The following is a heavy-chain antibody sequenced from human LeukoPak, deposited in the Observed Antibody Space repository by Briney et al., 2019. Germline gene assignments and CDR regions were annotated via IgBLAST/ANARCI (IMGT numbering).Heavy chain of an antibody. J-gene: IGHJ4*02. CDR1: GYTFTSYG. V-gene: IGHV1-18*01. Sequence: ASVKLSCKASGYTFTSYGISLVRQAPGQGLEWMGMIGVNNGNTNYAQKFQGRVTMTTDTSTNTAYMELRSMRSDDTAVYYCARVFCCSGGTCYSGCFDYWGQGTLLTPSS. CDR3: ARVFCCSGGTCYSGCFDY. D-gene: IGHD2-15*01. CDR2: IGVNNGNT.